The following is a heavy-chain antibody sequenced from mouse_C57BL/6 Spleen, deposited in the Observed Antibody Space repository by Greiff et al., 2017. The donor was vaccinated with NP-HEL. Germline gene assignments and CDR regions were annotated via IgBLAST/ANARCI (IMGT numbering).Heavy chain of an antibody. CDR2: IDPSDSYT. J-gene: IGHJ3*01. CDR3: ASYYYGSSWFAY. V-gene: IGHV1-69*01. CDR1: GYTFTSSW. D-gene: IGHD1-1*01. Sequence: QVQLQQPGAELVMPGASVKLSCKASGYTFTSSWMHWVKQRPGQGLEWIGEIDPSDSYTNYNQKFKGKSTLTVDKSSSTAYMQLSSLTSEDSAVYYCASYYYGSSWFAYWGQGTLVTVSA.